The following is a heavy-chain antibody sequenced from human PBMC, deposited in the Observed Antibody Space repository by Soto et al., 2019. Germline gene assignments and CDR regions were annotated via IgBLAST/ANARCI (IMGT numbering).Heavy chain of an antibody. V-gene: IGHV1-69*12. CDR2: IIPLCRTP. CDR1: GGTFSSSA. D-gene: IGHD4-4*01. J-gene: IGHJ6*02. Sequence: QVQLVQSGAEMKEPGSSVKVSCKTSGGTFSSSAISWLRQAPGQGLEWMGGIIPLCRTPDYAQKFQGRVTIAEDESTSTAYMELSSLRSEDTAVYYCARDNDRLQLGGNYCYILDVWGQGTTITVSS. CDR3: ARDNDRLQLGGNYCYILDV.